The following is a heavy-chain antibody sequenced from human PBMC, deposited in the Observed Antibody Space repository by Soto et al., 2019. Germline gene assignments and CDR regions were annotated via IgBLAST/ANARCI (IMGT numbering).Heavy chain of an antibody. J-gene: IGHJ4*02. CDR3: ARTAVAAYYFDY. CDR1: GYTFTGYA. V-gene: IGHV1-3*01. CDR2: INAGNGNT. Sequence: XSVKVSCEASGYTFTGYAMHWVRQAPGQSLEWMGWINAGNGNTKYSQKFQGRVTITRDTSASTAYMELSSLRSEDTAVYYCARTAVAAYYFDYWGQGTLVTVSS. D-gene: IGHD6-19*01.